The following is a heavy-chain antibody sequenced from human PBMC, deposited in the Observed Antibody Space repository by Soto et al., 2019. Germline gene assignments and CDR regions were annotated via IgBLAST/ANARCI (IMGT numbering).Heavy chain of an antibody. Sequence: SETLSLTCTVSGGSVSGYSWSWIRQPPGKGLEWIGYVYYTGSANYNPSLQSRVTISVDTSKDQFSLTVTSVTAADTAVYYCARHGGGGSGWYDYWGQGTLVTVSS. V-gene: IGHV4-59*08. D-gene: IGHD6-19*01. CDR2: VYYTGSA. CDR3: ARHGGGGSGWYDY. J-gene: IGHJ4*02. CDR1: GGSVSGYS.